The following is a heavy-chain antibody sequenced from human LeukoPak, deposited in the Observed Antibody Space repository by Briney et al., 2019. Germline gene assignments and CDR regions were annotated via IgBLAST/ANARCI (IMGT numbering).Heavy chain of an antibody. Sequence: PGGSLRLSCAASGFTFTSYWMSWVRQAPGKGLVWVANIKQDGSAKYYVDAVKGRFTISRDKAKNPLHLQMNSLRAEDTAVYYCARVGTHKRDYDDSSGYYRNYYMDVEGNGTTVTFSS. CDR1: GFTFTSYW. D-gene: IGHD3-22*01. J-gene: IGHJ6*03. CDR2: IKQDGSAK. V-gene: IGHV3-7*01. CDR3: ARVGTHKRDYDDSSGYYRNYYMDV.